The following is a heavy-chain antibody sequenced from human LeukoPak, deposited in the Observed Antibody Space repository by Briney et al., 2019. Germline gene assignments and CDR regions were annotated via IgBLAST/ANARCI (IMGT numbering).Heavy chain of an antibody. CDR3: ARVSCSSTSCYAGLAWFDP. D-gene: IGHD2-2*01. CDR2: IYSGGST. J-gene: IGHJ5*02. V-gene: IGHV3-66*01. Sequence: PGGSLRLSCAASGFTVSSNYMSWVRQAPGKGLEWVSVIYSGGSTYYADSVKGRFTISRYNSKNTLYLQMNSLRAEDTAVYYCARVSCSSTSCYAGLAWFDPWGQGTLVTVSS. CDR1: GFTVSSNY.